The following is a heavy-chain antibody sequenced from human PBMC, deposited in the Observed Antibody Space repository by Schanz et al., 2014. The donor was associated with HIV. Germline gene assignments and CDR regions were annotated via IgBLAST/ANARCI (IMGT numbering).Heavy chain of an antibody. Sequence: QVQLQESGPGLVKPSQTLSLTCTVSGGSISRGYYYWNWIRQHPGKGLEWIGYIYYSGSTYKNPSLKSRVNISVDTAKNQFSLEVNSVTAADTAVYYCAREDVSNWSFDLWGRGTLVSVSS. CDR2: IYYSGST. V-gene: IGHV4-31*03. CDR1: GGSISRGYYY. J-gene: IGHJ2*01. CDR3: AREDVSNWSFDL. D-gene: IGHD3-10*02.